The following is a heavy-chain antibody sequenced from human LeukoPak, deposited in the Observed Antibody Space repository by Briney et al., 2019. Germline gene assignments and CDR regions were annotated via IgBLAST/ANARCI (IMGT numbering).Heavy chain of an antibody. Sequence: GGSLRLSCAASGFTFSRYRMNWVRQAPGKGLEWVSTISSGSNYIYYADSMKGRFTISRDNAKDSLYLQMNSLRAEDTAVYFCARTIVGEYYDNWGQGTLVTVSS. CDR1: GFTFSRYR. CDR3: ARTIVGEYYDN. CDR2: ISSGSNYI. D-gene: IGHD1-26*01. V-gene: IGHV3-21*01. J-gene: IGHJ4*02.